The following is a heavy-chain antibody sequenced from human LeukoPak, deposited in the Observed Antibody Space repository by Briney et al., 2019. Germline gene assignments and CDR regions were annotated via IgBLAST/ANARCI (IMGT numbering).Heavy chain of an antibody. CDR2: SYIRGST. D-gene: IGHD3-10*01. CDR1: GGSISSGSYY. J-gene: IGHJ5*02. V-gene: IGHV4-61*02. CDR3: ARIGYGSGSPTNL. Sequence: SETLSLTCTGSGGSISSGSYYWSWIRQPDGKVLEWIGRSYIRGSTDYNPSLKSRVTISVDTSKNQFSLKLNSVSAADTAVYYCARIGYGSGSPTNLWGQGTLVTVSS.